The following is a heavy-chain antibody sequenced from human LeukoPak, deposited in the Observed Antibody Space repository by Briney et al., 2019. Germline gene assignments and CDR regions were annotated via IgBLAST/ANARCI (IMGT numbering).Heavy chain of an antibody. CDR3: AREVSQQLVMRDLDY. CDR1: GFTFSSYA. V-gene: IGHV3-23*01. Sequence: GGSLRLSCAASGFTFSSYAMSWVRQAPGKGLEWVSAISGSGGSTYYADSVKGRFTISRDNSKNTLYLQMNSLRAEDTAVYYCAREVSQQLVMRDLDYWGQGTLVTVSS. D-gene: IGHD6-13*01. CDR2: ISGSGGST. J-gene: IGHJ4*02.